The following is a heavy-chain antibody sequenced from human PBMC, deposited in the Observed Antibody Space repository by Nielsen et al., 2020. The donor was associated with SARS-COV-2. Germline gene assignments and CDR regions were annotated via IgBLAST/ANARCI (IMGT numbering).Heavy chain of an antibody. J-gene: IGHJ4*02. CDR1: GFTFRTYT. CDR3: ASAPRSLVSAPWGY. CDR2: ISAGGDTT. Sequence: GESLKISCAASGFTFRTYTMIWVRQAPGKGLEWVSAISAGGDTTQYADFGKGRFAISRDNSKNTVYLQMSSLRVEDTAVYYCASAPRSLVSAPWGYWGQGTLVTVSS. D-gene: IGHD2-8*01. V-gene: IGHV3-23*01.